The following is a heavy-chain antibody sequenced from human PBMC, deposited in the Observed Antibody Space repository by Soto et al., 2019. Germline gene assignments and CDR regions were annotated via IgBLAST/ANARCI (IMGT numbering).Heavy chain of an antibody. J-gene: IGHJ5*02. CDR3: ARGSIVAFFWFDP. D-gene: IGHD5-12*01. CDR1: GGSISSGGYY. CDR2: IYYSGST. V-gene: IGHV4-31*03. Sequence: PSETLSLTCTVSGGSISSGGYYWSWIRQHPGKGLEWIGYIYYSGSTYYNPSLKSRVTISVDTSKNQFSLKLSSVTAADTAAYYCARGSIVAFFWFDPWGQGTLVTVSS.